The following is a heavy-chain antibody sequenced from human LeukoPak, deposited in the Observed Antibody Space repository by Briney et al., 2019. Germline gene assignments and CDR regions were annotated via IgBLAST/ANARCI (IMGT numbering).Heavy chain of an antibody. V-gene: IGHV3-74*01. Sequence: PGGSLRLSCAASGFTFNNYWIHWVRQAPGKGLVWVSRINTDGRTTTYADSVKGRFTVSRDNAKNTVHPQMNSLRAEDTAVYYCARDYGGNSGDFDYWGQGTLVTVSS. D-gene: IGHD4-23*01. CDR2: INTDGRTT. J-gene: IGHJ4*02. CDR3: ARDYGGNSGDFDY. CDR1: GFTFNNYW.